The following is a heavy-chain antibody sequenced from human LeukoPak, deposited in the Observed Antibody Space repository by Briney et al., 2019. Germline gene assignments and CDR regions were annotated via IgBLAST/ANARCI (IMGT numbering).Heavy chain of an antibody. CDR1: GGSISSGSHY. V-gene: IGHV4-61*02. CDR2: IYTSGST. CDR3: ARDALYSSSPNWYFDL. J-gene: IGHJ2*01. Sequence: SQTLSLTCTVSGGSISSGSHYWSWIRQPAGKRLEWIGRIYTSGSTNYNPSLKSRVTISVDTSKNQFSLKLSSVTAADTAVYYCARDALYSSSPNWYFDLWGRGTLVTVSS. D-gene: IGHD6-6*01.